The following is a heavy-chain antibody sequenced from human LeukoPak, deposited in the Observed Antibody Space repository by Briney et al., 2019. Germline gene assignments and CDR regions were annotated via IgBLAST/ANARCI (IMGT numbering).Heavy chain of an antibody. CDR1: GFTFSSYS. J-gene: IGHJ4*02. V-gene: IGHV3-21*01. CDR3: ARGAVTTAYYVGY. CDR2: ISSSSSYI. D-gene: IGHD4-17*01. Sequence: GGSLRLSCAASGFTFSSYSMNWVRQAPGKGLEWVSSISSSSSYIYYADSVKGRLTISRDNAKNSLYLQMNSLRAEDTAVYYCARGAVTTAYYVGYWGQGTLVTVSS.